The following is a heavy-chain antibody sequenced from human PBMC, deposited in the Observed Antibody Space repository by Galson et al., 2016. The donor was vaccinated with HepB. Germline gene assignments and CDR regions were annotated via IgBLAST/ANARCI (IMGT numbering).Heavy chain of an antibody. Sequence: SLRLSCAASGLTFSNYAMTWVRQAPGKGLEWVSSISGDTTTTYYADSVKGRFTISRDNSKNTFYLQMNSLRAEDTASYYCAKGGGSTWYISPHLVDPWGQGTLVTVSS. CDR1: GLTFSNYA. D-gene: IGHD6-13*01. CDR3: AKGGGSTWYISPHLVDP. J-gene: IGHJ5*02. V-gene: IGHV3-23*01. CDR2: ISGDTTTT.